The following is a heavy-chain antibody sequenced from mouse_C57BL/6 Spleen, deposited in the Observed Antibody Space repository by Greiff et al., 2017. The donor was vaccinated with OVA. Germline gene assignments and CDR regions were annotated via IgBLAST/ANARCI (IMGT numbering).Heavy chain of an antibody. D-gene: IGHD2-2*01. Sequence: VQLKQPGTELVKPGASVKLSCKASGYTFTSYWMHWVKQRPGQGLEWIGNINPSNGGTNYNEKFKSKATLTVDKSSSTAYMQLSSLTSEDSAVYYCARVMVTTSRNFDYWGQGTTLTVSS. CDR3: ARVMVTTSRNFDY. CDR1: GYTFTSYW. J-gene: IGHJ2*01. V-gene: IGHV1-53*01. CDR2: INPSNGGT.